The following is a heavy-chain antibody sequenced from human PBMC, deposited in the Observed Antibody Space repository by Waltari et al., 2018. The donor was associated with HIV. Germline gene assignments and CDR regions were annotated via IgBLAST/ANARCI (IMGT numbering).Heavy chain of an antibody. D-gene: IGHD6-13*01. V-gene: IGHV3-30*18. CDR2: ISYDGSSK. J-gene: IGHJ4*02. CDR1: GFTFSSYG. CDR3: AKDYSSSWYGSLDY. Sequence: QVQLVESGGGVVQPGRSLRLSCAASGFTFSSYGMHWVRQAPGKGLEWVAVISYDGSSKYYADSVKGRFTISRDNSKNTLYLQMNSLRAEDTAVHYCAKDYSSSWYGSLDYWGQGTLVTVSS.